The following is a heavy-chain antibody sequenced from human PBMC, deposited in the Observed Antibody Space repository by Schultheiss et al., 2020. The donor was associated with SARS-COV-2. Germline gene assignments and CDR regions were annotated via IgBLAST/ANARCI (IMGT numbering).Heavy chain of an antibody. D-gene: IGHD3-10*01. Sequence: GGSLRLSCAASTFSFSNYDMNWVRQAPGKGLEWVSTIDDNGANAYYAVSVKGRFTVSRDNSKNTLYLQMNSLRAEDTAVYFCARDRIPGVGAFDIWGQGTVVTVSS. CDR1: TFSFSNYD. CDR3: ARDRIPGVGAFDI. J-gene: IGHJ3*02. V-gene: IGHV3-23*01. CDR2: IDDNGANA.